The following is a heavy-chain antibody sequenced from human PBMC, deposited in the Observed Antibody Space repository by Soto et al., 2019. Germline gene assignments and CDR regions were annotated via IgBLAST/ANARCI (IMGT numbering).Heavy chain of an antibody. D-gene: IGHD3-3*01. J-gene: IGHJ6*03. CDR2: SIPIQGRA. Sequence: QVQLVQSGAEVRKPGSSVKVSCEASGGSFISYIFTWVRQAPGQGLEWMGRSIPIQGRADYALKFQDRVTITADRSTQTVYMGLRSLKPEDTALYYGAKSLVFLDHAYRDVWGKGTTVTVSS. CDR3: AKSLVFLDHAYRDV. CDR1: GGSFISYI. V-gene: IGHV1-69*02.